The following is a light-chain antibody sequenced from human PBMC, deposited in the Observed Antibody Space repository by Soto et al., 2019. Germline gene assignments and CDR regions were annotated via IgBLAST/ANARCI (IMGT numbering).Light chain of an antibody. CDR1: QNINSY. V-gene: IGKV1-39*01. Sequence: DIQMTQSPSSQSASVGDRVTITCRASQNINSYLNWYQQKPGKAPKLLIYAASSLQSGVPSRFSGSGSETDFTLTITSLQPDDFATYYCQQSFSTPRTFGQGTRVDI. CDR3: QQSFSTPRT. CDR2: AAS. J-gene: IGKJ1*01.